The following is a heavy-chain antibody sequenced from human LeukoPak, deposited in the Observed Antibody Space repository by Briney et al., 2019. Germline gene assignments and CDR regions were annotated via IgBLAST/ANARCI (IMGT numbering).Heavy chain of an antibody. V-gene: IGHV1-69*02. D-gene: IGHD2-2*01. CDR1: GGTFSSYT. J-gene: IGHJ6*03. CDR2: IIPILGIA. Sequence: SVKVSCKASGGTFSSYTISWVRQAPGQGPEWRGRIIPILGIANYAQKFQGRVTITAAKSTSTAYMELSSLRSEDSAVYYCATKSGYCSSTSCYYYYYYYMDVWGKGTTVTVSS. CDR3: ATKSGYCSSTSCYYYYYYYMDV.